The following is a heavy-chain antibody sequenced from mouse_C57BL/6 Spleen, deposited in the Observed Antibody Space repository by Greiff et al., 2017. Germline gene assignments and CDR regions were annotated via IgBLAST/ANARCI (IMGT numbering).Heavy chain of an antibody. CDR2: IHPNSGST. J-gene: IGHJ3*01. CDR3: ARGEDLDDYDGGLAY. V-gene: IGHV1-64*01. CDR1: GYTFTSYW. Sequence: VQLQQPGAELVKPGASVKLSCKASGYTFTSYWMHWVKQRPGQGLEWIGMIHPNSGSTNYNEKFKSKATLTVDKSSSTAYMQLSSLTSEDSAVYYCARGEDLDDYDGGLAYWGQGTLVTVSA. D-gene: IGHD2-4*01.